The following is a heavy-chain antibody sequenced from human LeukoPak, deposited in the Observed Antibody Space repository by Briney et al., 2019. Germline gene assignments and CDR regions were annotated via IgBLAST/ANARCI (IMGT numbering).Heavy chain of an antibody. V-gene: IGHV4-38-2*02. CDR3: ARLLGVAGTEWFDP. CDR2: IYHSGST. Sequence: PSETLSLTCTVSGYSISSGYYWGWIRQPPGKGLEWIGSIYHSGSTYYNPSLKCRVTISVDTSKNQFSLKLSSVTAADTAVYYCARLLGVAGTEWFDPWGQGTLVTVSS. CDR1: GYSISSGYY. D-gene: IGHD6-19*01. J-gene: IGHJ5*02.